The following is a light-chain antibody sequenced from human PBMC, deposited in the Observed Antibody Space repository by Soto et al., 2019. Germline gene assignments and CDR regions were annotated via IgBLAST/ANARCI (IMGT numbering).Light chain of an antibody. CDR1: QSLVHKDGNTY. J-gene: IGKJ5*01. CDR3: MQGTHGPPIP. CDR2: KVS. V-gene: IGKV2-30*02. Sequence: LVTQTPLSSTVALGQAASISWRSSQSLVHKDGNTYLSWFHQRPGQPPRLLIYKVSHRDSGVPDRFSGSGSGTVFTLKISRVEAEDVGVYYCMQGTHGPPIPFGQGTRLEIK.